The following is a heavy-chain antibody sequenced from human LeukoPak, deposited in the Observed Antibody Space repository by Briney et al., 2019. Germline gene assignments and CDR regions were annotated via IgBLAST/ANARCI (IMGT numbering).Heavy chain of an antibody. V-gene: IGHV1-18*01. Sequence: ASVKVSCKASGYTFTSYGISWVRQAPGQGLEWMGWISAYNGNTNYAQKHQGRVTMTTDTSTSTAYMELRSLRSDDTAVYYCGVAATPRVHGMDVWGQGTTVTVSS. CDR1: GYTFTSYG. J-gene: IGHJ6*02. CDR2: ISAYNGNT. D-gene: IGHD2-15*01. CDR3: GVAATPRVHGMDV.